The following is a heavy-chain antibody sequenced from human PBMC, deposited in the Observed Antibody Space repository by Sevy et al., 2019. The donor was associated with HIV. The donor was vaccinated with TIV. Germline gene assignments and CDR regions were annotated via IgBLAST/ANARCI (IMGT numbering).Heavy chain of an antibody. J-gene: IGHJ4*02. CDR1: GFTFSSYA. D-gene: IGHD6-13*01. Sequence: GRSLRLSCAASGFTFSSYAMSWVRQAPGKGLEWVSAISGSGGSTYYADSVKGRFTISRDNSKNTLYLQMNSLRAEDTAVYYCAKGDIAAAGTMDDYWGQGTLVTVSS. CDR2: ISGSGGST. V-gene: IGHV3-23*01. CDR3: AKGDIAAAGTMDDY.